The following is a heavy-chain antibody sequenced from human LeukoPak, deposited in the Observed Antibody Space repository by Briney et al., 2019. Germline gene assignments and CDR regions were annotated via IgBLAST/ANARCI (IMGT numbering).Heavy chain of an antibody. CDR2: INPNSGGT. J-gene: IGHJ4*02. D-gene: IGHD6-19*01. Sequence: LVASVKVSCKASGYTFTGYYMHWVRQAPGQGLEWMGWINPNSGGTNYAQKFQGRVTMNRDTSISTAYMELGRLTSDDTAVYYCARSGIWDSSAWSDYWGQGTLVTVSS. V-gene: IGHV1-2*03. CDR3: ARSGIWDSSAWSDY. CDR1: GYTFTGYY.